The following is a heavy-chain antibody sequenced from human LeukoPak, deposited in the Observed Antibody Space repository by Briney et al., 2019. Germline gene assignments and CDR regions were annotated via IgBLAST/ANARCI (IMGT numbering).Heavy chain of an antibody. J-gene: IGHJ6*02. Sequence: ASVKVSCKASGYTFTSYAMHWVRQAPGQRLEWMGWINAGNGNTKYSQKFQGRVTITRDTSASTAYMELSSLRSEDTAVYYCAMVRGVRYYYYGMDVWGQGTTVTVSS. CDR1: GYTFTSYA. CDR2: INAGNGNT. CDR3: AMVRGVRYYYYGMDV. V-gene: IGHV1-3*01. D-gene: IGHD3-10*01.